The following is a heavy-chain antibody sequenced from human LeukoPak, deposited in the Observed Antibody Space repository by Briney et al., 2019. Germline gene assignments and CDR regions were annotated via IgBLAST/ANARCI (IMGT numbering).Heavy chain of an antibody. CDR2: IGSKAYGGTN. CDR1: EFKFGDDA. J-gene: IGHJ6*03. Sequence: GSLRLSCTASEFKFGDDAMSWVRQAPVKGQEFVGFIGSKAYGGTNEYGASVKGRFSISRDDSRSIAYLQMNYLKTEDTAVYFCTRNFRYRTSWSYQYYYYMDVWGKGTTVTISS. D-gene: IGHD6-13*01. V-gene: IGHV3-49*04. CDR3: TRNFRYRTSWSYQYYYYMDV.